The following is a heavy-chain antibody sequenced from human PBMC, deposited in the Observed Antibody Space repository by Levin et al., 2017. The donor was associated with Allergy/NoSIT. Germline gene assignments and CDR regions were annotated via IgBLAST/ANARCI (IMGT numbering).Heavy chain of an antibody. D-gene: IGHD2-21*02. J-gene: IGHJ4*02. CDR2: IDAGGGT. V-gene: IGHV3-23*01. CDR3: AKEDFDCGGACFSLDY. Sequence: PGESLKISCAASGFTLSSYAMSWVRQAPGKGLKWVSAIDAGGGTYYADSVKGRFTISRDNSKNTLYLQVSSLRAEDTALYYCAKEDFDCGGACFSLDYWGQGTLVTVSS. CDR1: GFTLSSYA.